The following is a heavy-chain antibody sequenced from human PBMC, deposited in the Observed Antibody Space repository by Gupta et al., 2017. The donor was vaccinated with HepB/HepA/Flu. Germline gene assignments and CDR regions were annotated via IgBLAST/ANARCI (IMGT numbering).Heavy chain of an antibody. V-gene: IGHV4-59*08. Sequence: QVQLQESGPGLVTPSETLSLTCTVSGVSINTYYWSWIRQPPGGGLEWIGYIYYTGSTNANPSLKSRVTISIDMPKNQFSLRLKSVTAADTAVYYCARHGGEDSWGQGTRVTVSS. CDR1: GVSINTYY. CDR2: IYYTGST. J-gene: IGHJ4*02. CDR3: ARHGGEDS. D-gene: IGHD2-15*01.